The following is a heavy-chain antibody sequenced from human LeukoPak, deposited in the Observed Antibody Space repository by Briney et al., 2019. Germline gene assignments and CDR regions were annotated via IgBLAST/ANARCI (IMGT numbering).Heavy chain of an antibody. Sequence: GASVKVSCKASGYTFTGYYMHWVRQAPGQGLEWMGWINPNSGGTNYAQKLQGRVTMTRDTSINTAYMELSRLRSDDTAVYYCAREGSKSGWLHPDAFDIWGQGTKVTVSS. CDR1: GYTFTGYY. CDR3: AREGSKSGWLHPDAFDI. D-gene: IGHD5-24*01. J-gene: IGHJ3*02. CDR2: INPNSGGT. V-gene: IGHV1-2*02.